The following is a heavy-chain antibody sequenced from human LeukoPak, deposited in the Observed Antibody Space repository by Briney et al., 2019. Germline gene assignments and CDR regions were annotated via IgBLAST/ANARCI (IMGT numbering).Heavy chain of an antibody. V-gene: IGHV3-21*01. CDR2: ISSISSHI. Sequence: PGGSLRLSCAASGFTFTNYTMKWVRQAPGKGPEWVSSISSISSHIYYADSVKGRFTISRDNAKNSLYLQMNSLRAEDTAVYFCVRVRGVTFDYWGQGTLVIVSS. CDR1: GFTFTNYT. J-gene: IGHJ4*02. D-gene: IGHD3-10*01. CDR3: VRVRGVTFDY.